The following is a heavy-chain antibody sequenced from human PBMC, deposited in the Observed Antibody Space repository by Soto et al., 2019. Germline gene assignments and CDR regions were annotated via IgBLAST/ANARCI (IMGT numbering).Heavy chain of an antibody. Sequence: GASVKVSCKASGFTFTSSAVQWVRQARGQRLEWIGWIVVGSGNTNYAQKFQERVTITRDMSTSTAYMELSSLRSEDTAVYYCAADYGGLRIAAACRPLSISYGLDVWG. CDR1: GFTFTSSA. CDR3: AADYGGLRIAAACRPLSISYGLDV. J-gene: IGHJ6*02. V-gene: IGHV1-58*01. CDR2: IVVGSGNT. D-gene: IGHD6-13*01.